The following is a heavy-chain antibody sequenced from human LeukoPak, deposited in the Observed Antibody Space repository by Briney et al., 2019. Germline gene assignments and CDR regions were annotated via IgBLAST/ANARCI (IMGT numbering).Heavy chain of an antibody. J-gene: IGHJ4*02. Sequence: KPGGSLRLSCAASGFRFSDHYMTWVRQAPGKGLEWLSYMSTRSHYTNDADSVQGRFTISRDNARNSLFLQMNSLRAEDTAVYYCARGGGTAPFDSWGQGTLVTVSS. CDR3: ARGGGTAPFDS. V-gene: IGHV3-11*05. CDR2: MSTRSHYT. CDR1: GFRFSDHY. D-gene: IGHD2-21*02.